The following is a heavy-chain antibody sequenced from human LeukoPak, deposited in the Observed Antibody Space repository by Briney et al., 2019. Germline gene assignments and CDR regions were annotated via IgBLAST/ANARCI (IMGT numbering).Heavy chain of an antibody. J-gene: IGHJ3*02. CDR2: ICSGSSVI. D-gene: IGHD1-1*01. CDR1: GFTFRSYS. Sequence: GGCPRLSCADSGFTFRSYSMNWVRQAPGRGLEWGSSICSGSSVIFYADSVKGRFTISRDNAKNSLYLQMISLRAEDTAMYYCARGGAGATKDDTFDIWGQGTMVTVSS. V-gene: IGHV3-21*01. CDR3: ARGGAGATKDDTFDI.